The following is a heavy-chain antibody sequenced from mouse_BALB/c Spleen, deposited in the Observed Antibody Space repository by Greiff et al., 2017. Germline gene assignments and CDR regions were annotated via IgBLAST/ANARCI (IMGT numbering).Heavy chain of an antibody. CDR2: INPSSGYT. D-gene: IGHD2-10*01. Sequence: VQRVESGAELARPGASVKMSCKASGYTFTSYTMHWVKQRPGQGLEWIGYINPSSGYTNYNQKFKDKATLTADKSSSTAYMQLSSLTSEDSAVYYCARGAYYGNYYAMDYWGQGTSVTVSS. J-gene: IGHJ4*01. CDR1: GYTFTSYT. CDR3: ARGAYYGNYYAMDY. V-gene: IGHV1-4*01.